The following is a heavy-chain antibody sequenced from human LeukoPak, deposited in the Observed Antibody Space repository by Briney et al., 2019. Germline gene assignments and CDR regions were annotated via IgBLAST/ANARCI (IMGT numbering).Heavy chain of an antibody. CDR2: ISAYNGNT. V-gene: IGHV1-18*01. CDR1: GYTFTSYG. J-gene: IGHJ4*02. CDR3: ATFIAARPWDY. D-gene: IGHD6-6*01. Sequence: ASVKVSCKASGYTFTSYGISWVRQAPGQGLEWMGWISAYNGNTNYAQKLQGRVTVTTDTSTSTAYMELRSLRSDDTAVYYCATFIAARPWDYWGQGTLVTVSS.